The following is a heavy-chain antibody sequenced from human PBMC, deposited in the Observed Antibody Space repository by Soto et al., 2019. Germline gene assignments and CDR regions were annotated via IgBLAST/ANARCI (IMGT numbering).Heavy chain of an antibody. V-gene: IGHV4-30-4*01. CDR2: IYYSGNT. Sequence: QVQVQESGPGLVKPSQTLSLTCTVSGCSTSRDNYWSWIRQPPGKGLEWIGHIYYSGNTDYNPSLKSRLAISIDTSKNQFSLKLSSVTAADTAVYFCAREGGESSDGLSNFDSWGQGSLVTVSS. D-gene: IGHD3-16*01. J-gene: IGHJ4*02. CDR1: GCSTSRDNY. CDR3: AREGGESSDGLSNFDS.